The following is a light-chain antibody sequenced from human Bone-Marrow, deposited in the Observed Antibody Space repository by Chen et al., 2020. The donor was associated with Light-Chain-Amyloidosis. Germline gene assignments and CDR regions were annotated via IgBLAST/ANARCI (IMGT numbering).Light chain of an antibody. Sequence: QSALTQPASVSGSPGQSITISCTGTTSDIGKYNYVSWYQHHPGKAPKLIISDVTHRPSGVSNRFSASKSGNTASLTFSGLQPDDEADYYCFSYTSASTYVFGTATKVTVL. J-gene: IGLJ1*01. CDR3: FSYTSASTYV. CDR2: DVT. V-gene: IGLV2-14*03. CDR1: TSDIGKYNY.